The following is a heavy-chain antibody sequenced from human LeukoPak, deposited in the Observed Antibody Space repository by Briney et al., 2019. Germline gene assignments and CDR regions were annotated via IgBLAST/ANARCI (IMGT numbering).Heavy chain of an antibody. Sequence: PGGSLRLSCAASGFTFSSYAMSWVRQAPGKGLEWVSVISGSGGTTYYADSVKGRFTISRDNSKNTLYLQMNSLRAEDTALYYCAKDHDSRVGSYYFDYWGQGTLVTVSS. V-gene: IGHV3-23*01. CDR3: AKDHDSRVGSYYFDY. CDR1: GFTFSSYA. D-gene: IGHD3-22*01. J-gene: IGHJ4*02. CDR2: ISGSGGTT.